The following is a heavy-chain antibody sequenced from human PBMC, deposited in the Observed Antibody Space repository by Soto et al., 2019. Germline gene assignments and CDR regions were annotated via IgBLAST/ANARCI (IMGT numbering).Heavy chain of an antibody. V-gene: IGHV3-23*01. Sequence: GGALRLSCVASCFPCSSYAMSWVRQTPGKGLEWVSGISGSGGRTYYADSVKGRFTISRDNSNNTLSLQMHILRVEDTAVYFCAKGGYYSLFDIWGQGTMVTVSS. CDR2: ISGSGGRT. CDR3: AKGGYYSLFDI. CDR1: CFPCSSYA. J-gene: IGHJ3*02. D-gene: IGHD3-16*01.